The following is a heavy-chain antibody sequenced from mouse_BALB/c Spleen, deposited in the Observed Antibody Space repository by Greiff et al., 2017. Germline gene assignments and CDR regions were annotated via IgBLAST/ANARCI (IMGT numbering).Heavy chain of an antibody. Sequence: DVQLVESGGGLVQPGGSRKLSCAASGFTFSSFGMHWVRQAPEKGLEWVAYISSGSSTIYYADTVKGRFTISRDNPKNTLFLQMTSLRSEDTAMYYCARSQLGPYYAMDYWGQGTSVTVSS. D-gene: IGHD4-1*02. J-gene: IGHJ4*01. V-gene: IGHV5-17*02. CDR1: GFTFSSFG. CDR3: ARSQLGPYYAMDY. CDR2: ISSGSSTI.